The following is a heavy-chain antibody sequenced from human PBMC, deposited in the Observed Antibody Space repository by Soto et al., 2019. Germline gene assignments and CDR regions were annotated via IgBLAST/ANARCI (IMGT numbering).Heavy chain of an antibody. D-gene: IGHD6-19*01. J-gene: IGHJ4*02. CDR3: AHRRSLGYSSGWYYFDY. Sequence: QITLKESGPTLVKPTQTLTLTCTFSGFSLSTSGVGVGWIRQPPGKALEWLALIYWDDDKRYSPSLKSRLTITKDTSKNQVVLTMTNMDPVDTATYYCAHRRSLGYSSGWYYFDYWGQGTLVTVSS. CDR2: IYWDDDK. CDR1: GFSLSTSGVG. V-gene: IGHV2-5*02.